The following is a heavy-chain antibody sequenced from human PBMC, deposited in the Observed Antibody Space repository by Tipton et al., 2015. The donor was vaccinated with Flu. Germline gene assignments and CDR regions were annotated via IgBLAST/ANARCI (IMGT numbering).Heavy chain of an antibody. CDR2: ICPGSP. J-gene: IGHJ4*02. Sequence: LRLSCAASGFTFNDHYMGWVRQAPGKGLEWIANICPGSPYYNPSLKSRVTVSIDTSKIQFSLRLTSVTAADTAVYYCARASAWAPHYWCQGTLVTVSS. CDR1: GFTFNDHY. V-gene: IGHV4-38-2*01. D-gene: IGHD3-16*01. CDR3: ARASAWAPHY.